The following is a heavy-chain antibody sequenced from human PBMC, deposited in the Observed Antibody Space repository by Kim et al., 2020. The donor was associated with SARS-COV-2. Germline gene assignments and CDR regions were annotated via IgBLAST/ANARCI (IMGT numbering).Heavy chain of an antibody. V-gene: IGHV3-30*02. CDR3: AKDRAGCGWWVKENGMDV. J-gene: IGHJ6*02. Sequence: KGRFTISIDNSKNTLYLQMNSLRAEDTAVYYCAKDRAGCGWWVKENGMDVWGQWTTVTVSS. D-gene: IGHD2-15*01.